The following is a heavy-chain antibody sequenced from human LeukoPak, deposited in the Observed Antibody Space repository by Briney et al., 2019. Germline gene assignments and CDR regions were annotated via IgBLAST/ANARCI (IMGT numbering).Heavy chain of an antibody. Sequence: SETLSLTCTVSGGSISSYYWSWIRQPPGKGLEWIGYIYYSGSTNYNPSLKSRVTISVDTSKNQFSLKLSSATAADTAVYYCAREDYGDYAETAFDIWGQGTMVTVSS. CDR1: GGSISSYY. J-gene: IGHJ3*02. V-gene: IGHV4-59*01. CDR2: IYYSGST. CDR3: AREDYGDYAETAFDI. D-gene: IGHD4-17*01.